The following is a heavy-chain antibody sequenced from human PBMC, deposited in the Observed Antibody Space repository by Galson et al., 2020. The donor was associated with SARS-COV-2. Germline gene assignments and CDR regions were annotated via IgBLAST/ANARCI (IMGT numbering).Heavy chain of an antibody. J-gene: IGHJ5*02. D-gene: IGHD2-21*01. V-gene: IGHV4-4*02. CDR1: GSITSSNW. CDR2: IYHSGGT. Sequence: GSITSSNWWSWVRQPPGGGLEWIGEIYHSGGTNYNPSLKSRVTISVDKSKNQFSLKLNSVTAADTAVYYCAKLGWNSPGYNWFDPWGQGTLVTVSS. CDR3: AKLGWNSPGYNWFDP.